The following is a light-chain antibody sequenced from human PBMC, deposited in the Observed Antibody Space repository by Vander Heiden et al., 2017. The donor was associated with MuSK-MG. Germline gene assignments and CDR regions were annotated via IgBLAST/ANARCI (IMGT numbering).Light chain of an antibody. J-gene: IGKJ3*01. CDR3: QLSDTAPFT. CDR1: QTITSL. CDR2: AAS. Sequence: DIQMTQSPSSLSASVGDSVTITCRASQTITSLINWYQQKPWIAPSLLIYAASALRSGVPSRFSGSGSGSNFSLSISRLQPEDFTTYFCQLSDTAPFTFGHWTKLDLK. V-gene: IGKV1-39*01.